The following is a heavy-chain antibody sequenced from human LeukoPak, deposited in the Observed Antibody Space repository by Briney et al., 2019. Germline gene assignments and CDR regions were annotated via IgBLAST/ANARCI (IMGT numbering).Heavy chain of an antibody. V-gene: IGHV4-59*01. J-gene: IGHJ4*02. CDR3: ATGRAYSSVDY. D-gene: IGHD6-19*01. Sequence: SETLSLTCTVSGGSISSYYWSWIRQPPGKGLEWVGCIYYTGSTNYNPSLKSRVTISVDTSKNQFSLKLSSVTAADTAVYYCATGRAYSSVDYWGQGTLVTVSS. CDR2: IYYTGST. CDR1: GGSISSYY.